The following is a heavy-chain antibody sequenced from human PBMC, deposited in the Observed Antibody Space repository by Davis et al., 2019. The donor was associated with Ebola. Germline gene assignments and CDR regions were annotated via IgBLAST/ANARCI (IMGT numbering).Heavy chain of an antibody. V-gene: IGHV4-30-2*01. Sequence: SETLSLTCAVSGGSISNGDYSWSWIRQPPGEVLEWIGYIYHSGTTYYNPSLKNRVTLSVDRSKNQFSLKLSSVTAADTAVYYCARVAYGSGAWYFDLWGRGILVTVSS. CDR2: IYHSGTT. CDR3: ARVAYGSGAWYFDL. J-gene: IGHJ2*01. CDR1: GGSISNGDYS. D-gene: IGHD3-10*01.